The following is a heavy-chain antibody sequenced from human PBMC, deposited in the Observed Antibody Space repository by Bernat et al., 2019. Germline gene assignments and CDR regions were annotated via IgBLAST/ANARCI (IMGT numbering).Heavy chain of an antibody. CDR3: AKEECSGGACYATDY. Sequence: EVRLLESGGGLVQPGGSLRLSCAASGFTFSSHAMNWVRQGPGKGLEWVSRSSESGDRTDYADYVEGRFTISRDNSKNTLYLQMNSLRAEDTAVYYCAKEECSGGACYATDYWGQGTLVTVSS. J-gene: IGHJ4*02. CDR1: GFTFSSHA. V-gene: IGHV3-23*01. D-gene: IGHD2-15*01. CDR2: SSESGDRT.